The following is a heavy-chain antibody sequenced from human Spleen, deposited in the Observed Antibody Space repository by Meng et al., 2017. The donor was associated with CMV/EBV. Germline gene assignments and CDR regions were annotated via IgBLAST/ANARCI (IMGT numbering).Heavy chain of an antibody. J-gene: IGHJ4*02. CDR2: IYYGGST. V-gene: IGHV4-59*01. Sequence: ESLKISCTVSGGSITTYYWSWIRQPPGKGLDWIGYIYYGGSTNTNYNPSLKSRVTISLDTSKNQFSLKLRSVTAADSAMYYCARDVGYCSGGTCSDYWGQGTLVTVSS. CDR1: GGSITTYY. CDR3: ARDVGYCSGGTCSDY. D-gene: IGHD2-15*01.